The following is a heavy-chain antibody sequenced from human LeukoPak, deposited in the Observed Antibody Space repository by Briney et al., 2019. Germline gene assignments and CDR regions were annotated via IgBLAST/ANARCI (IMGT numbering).Heavy chain of an antibody. D-gene: IGHD1-14*01. CDR2: INHSGST. Sequence: SETLSLTCAVYGGSFSGYYWSWIRQPPGKGLEWIGEINHSGSTNYNPSLKSRVTISVDTSKNQFSLKLSSVTAADTAVYYCARDRTGGRWGQGTLVTVSS. V-gene: IGHV4-34*01. J-gene: IGHJ4*02. CDR3: ARDRTGGR. CDR1: GGSFSGYY.